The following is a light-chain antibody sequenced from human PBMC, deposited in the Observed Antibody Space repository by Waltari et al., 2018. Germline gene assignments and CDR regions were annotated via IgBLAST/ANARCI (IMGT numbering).Light chain of an antibody. CDR1: SSDVGSYNL. CDR2: EGS. J-gene: IGLJ2*01. CDR3: CSYAGSGTFVV. Sequence: QSALTQPASVSGSPGQSITISCTATSSDVGSYNLVSWYQQHPGKAPKLIIYEGSKRPSGVSKRFSGSKSGNTAALTISGFQAEDEADYYCCSYAGSGTFVVVGGGTKLTVL. V-gene: IGLV2-23*03.